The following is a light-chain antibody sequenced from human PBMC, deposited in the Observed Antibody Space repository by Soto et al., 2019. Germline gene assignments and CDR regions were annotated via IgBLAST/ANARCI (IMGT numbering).Light chain of an antibody. J-gene: IGKJ4*01. CDR1: QSVSSN. CDR3: QQYNNWVT. CDR2: GAS. V-gene: IGKV3-15*01. Sequence: EIVMTQPPAPLSVSPGERATLSCRASQSVSSNLAWDQQKPGQAPRLLIYGASTRATGIPARFSGSGSGTEFTLTISSLQSEDFAVYYCQQYNNWVTFGGGTKVEIK.